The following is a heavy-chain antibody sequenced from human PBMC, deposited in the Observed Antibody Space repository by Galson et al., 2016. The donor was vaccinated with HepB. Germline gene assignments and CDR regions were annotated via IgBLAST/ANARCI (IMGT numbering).Heavy chain of an antibody. CDR1: GFTFSDHY. Sequence: SLRLSCAASGFTFSDHYMDWVRQAPGRGLEWVARSKNKANSYTIEYAASVKGRFTISRDDSKNSLYLQMNSLPTEDTAMYYCALSYYYIFNYWGQGTLVTVSS. CDR2: SKNKANSYTI. CDR3: ALSYYYIFNY. V-gene: IGHV3-72*01. D-gene: IGHD3-10*01. J-gene: IGHJ4*02.